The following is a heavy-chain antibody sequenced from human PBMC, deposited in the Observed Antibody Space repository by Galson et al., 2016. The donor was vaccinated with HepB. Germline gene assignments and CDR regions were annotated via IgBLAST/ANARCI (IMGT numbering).Heavy chain of an antibody. CDR2: IYPGDSDP. V-gene: IGHV5-51*01. J-gene: IGHJ4*02. CDR1: GYSFINHW. D-gene: IGHD1-26*01. CDR3: ARGHSGSSLPYFEY. Sequence: QSGAEVKKPGESLGISCEGSGYSFINHWIVWVRQMPGKGLEWMGIIYPGDSDPRYSPSFKGQVTISADKSIGTAYLQWSSLKASDTAMYYCARGHSGSSLPYFEYWGQGTLVTVSS.